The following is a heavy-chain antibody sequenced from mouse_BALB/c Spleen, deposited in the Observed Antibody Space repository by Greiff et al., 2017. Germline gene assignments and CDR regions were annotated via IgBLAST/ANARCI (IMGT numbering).Heavy chain of an antibody. Sequence: VQLQESGAELVRPGSSVKISCKASGYAFSSYWMNWVKQRPGQGLEWIGQIYPGDGDTNYNGKFKGKATLTADKSSSTAYMQLSSLTSEDSAVYFCASLYDYGFAYWGQGTLVTVSA. D-gene: IGHD2-4*01. V-gene: IGHV1-80*01. CDR3: ASLYDYGFAY. CDR1: GYAFSSYW. J-gene: IGHJ3*01. CDR2: IYPGDGDT.